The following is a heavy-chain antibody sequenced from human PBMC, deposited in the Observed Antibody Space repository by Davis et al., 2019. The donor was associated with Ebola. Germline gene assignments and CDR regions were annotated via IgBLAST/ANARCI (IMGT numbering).Heavy chain of an antibody. V-gene: IGHV1-18*01. CDR2: ISAYNGDT. Sequence: ASVKVSCKASGYTFNNYGVSWVRQAPGQGLEWMGWISAYNGDTNSAPRLQGRVTMTTDTSTSTAYMELSSLRSEDTAVYYCAGAETDILTGYYKIWGQGTMVTVSS. CDR3: AGAETDILTGYYKI. D-gene: IGHD3-9*01. J-gene: IGHJ3*02. CDR1: GYTFNNYG.